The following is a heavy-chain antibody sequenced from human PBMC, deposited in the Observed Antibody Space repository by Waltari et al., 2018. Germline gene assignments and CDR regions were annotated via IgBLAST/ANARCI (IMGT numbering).Heavy chain of an antibody. D-gene: IGHD2-15*01. V-gene: IGHV5-51*03. Sequence: EVPLVQSGAEVKKPGESLTTSCMGSGSSFPNYWIGWVRQMPGKGLEWMGFIYPGDSDTRYSPSFQGQVTISADKSIITAYLQWSSLKASDSAMYYCVRSGGGGNFDYWGQGTLVTVPS. CDR1: GSSFPNYW. CDR3: VRSGGGGNFDY. J-gene: IGHJ4*02. CDR2: IYPGDSDT.